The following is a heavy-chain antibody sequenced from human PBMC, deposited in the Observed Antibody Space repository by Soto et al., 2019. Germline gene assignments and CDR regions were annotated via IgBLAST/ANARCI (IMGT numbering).Heavy chain of an antibody. D-gene: IGHD1-7*01. J-gene: IGHJ4*02. Sequence: SETLSLTCAVSGGSFTSNNWWTWVRQPPGQGLEWIGEIYRTGSANYNPSLKSRVTISLDKSENQFSLKVTSLTAADTAVYYRASRDPGTSVDYWGQGTLVTVSS. CDR3: ASRDPGTSVDY. CDR1: GGSFTSNNW. V-gene: IGHV4-4*02. CDR2: IYRTGSA.